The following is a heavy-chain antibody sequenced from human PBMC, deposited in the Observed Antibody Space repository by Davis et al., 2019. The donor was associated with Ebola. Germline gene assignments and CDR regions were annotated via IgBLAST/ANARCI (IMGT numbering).Heavy chain of an antibody. CDR1: EFIFSSYG. D-gene: IGHD6-6*01. J-gene: IGHJ4*02. Sequence: GGSLRLSCAASEFIFSSYGMHWVRQAPGRGLEWVAFIWYDGSREVYADSVKGRFTISRDTPKNMVFLQMNSLRDDDTAVYYCARFSRGSIESYWGQGTLVTVSS. CDR2: IWYDGSRE. V-gene: IGHV3-33*01. CDR3: ARFSRGSIESY.